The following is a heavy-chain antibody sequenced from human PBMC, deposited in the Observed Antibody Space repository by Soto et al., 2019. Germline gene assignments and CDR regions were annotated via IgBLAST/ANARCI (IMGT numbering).Heavy chain of an antibody. CDR1: GYTFTSYY. CDR2: INPSGGST. Sequence: ASVKVSCKASGYTFTSYYMHWVRQAPGQGLEWMGIINPSGGSTSYAQKFQGRVTMTRDTSTSTVYMELSSLRSADTAVYYCARDRRPGSSGWLHYYYYYGMDVWGQGTTVTVSS. D-gene: IGHD6-19*01. V-gene: IGHV1-46*01. CDR3: ARDRRPGSSGWLHYYYYYGMDV. J-gene: IGHJ6*02.